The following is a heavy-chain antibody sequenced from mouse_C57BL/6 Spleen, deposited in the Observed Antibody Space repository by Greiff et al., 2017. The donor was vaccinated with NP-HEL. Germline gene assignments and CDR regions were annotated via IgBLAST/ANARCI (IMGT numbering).Heavy chain of an antibody. D-gene: IGHD2-4*01. J-gene: IGHJ4*01. V-gene: IGHV1-61*01. Sequence: VQLQQPGAELVRPGSSVKLSCKASGYTFTSYWMDWVKQRPGQGLEWIGNIYPSDSETHYNQKFKDKATLTVNKSSSTAYMQLSSLTSEDSAVYYCARSGDDYLMDYWGQGTSVTFSS. CDR1: GYTFTSYW. CDR3: ARSGDDYLMDY. CDR2: IYPSDSET.